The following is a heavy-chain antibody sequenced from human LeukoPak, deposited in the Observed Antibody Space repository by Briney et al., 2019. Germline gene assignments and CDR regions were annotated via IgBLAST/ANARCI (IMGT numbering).Heavy chain of an antibody. V-gene: IGHV4-4*07. CDR1: GFTFSSEA. D-gene: IGHD3-10*01. J-gene: IGHJ4*02. Sequence: GSLRLSCVAYGFTFSSEAMSWIRQPAGKGLEWIGRLYPSGSSDYNPSLKSRVTMSVDTSRNQFSLRVTSVTAADTAIYCARDLSGSLYFDYWGQGILVTVSA. CDR3: ARDLSGSLYFDY. CDR2: LYPSGSS.